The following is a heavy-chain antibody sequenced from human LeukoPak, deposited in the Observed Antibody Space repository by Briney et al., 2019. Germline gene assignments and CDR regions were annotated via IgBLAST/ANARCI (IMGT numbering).Heavy chain of an antibody. CDR1: GFTFSSYA. D-gene: IGHD6-19*01. Sequence: PGGSLRLSCTASGFTFSSYAMHWVRQAPGKGLEWVAVISYDGSSKYYADSVKGRFTISRDNSKNTLYLQMNSLRAEDTAVYYCARGWYYFDYWGQGTLVTVSS. CDR2: ISYDGSSK. V-gene: IGHV3-30-3*01. J-gene: IGHJ4*02. CDR3: ARGWYYFDY.